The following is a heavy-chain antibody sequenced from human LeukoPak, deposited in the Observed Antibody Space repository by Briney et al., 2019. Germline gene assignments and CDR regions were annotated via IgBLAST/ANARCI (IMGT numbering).Heavy chain of an antibody. J-gene: IGHJ4*02. CDR2: IDSDGSTI. CDR1: GFTFSNTW. V-gene: IGHV3-74*01. Sequence: GGSLRLSCAGSGFTFSNTWMHWVRQAPGEGLVWVSRIDSDGSTIYYADSVKGRFTISRDNAKNSLYLQMNSLRAEDTAVYYCARDTSVMVRGVITPLFWGQGTLVTVSS. D-gene: IGHD3-10*01. CDR3: ARDTSVMVRGVITPLF.